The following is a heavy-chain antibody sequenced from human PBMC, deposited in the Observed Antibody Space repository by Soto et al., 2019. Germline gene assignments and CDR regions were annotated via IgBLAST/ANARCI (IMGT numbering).Heavy chain of an antibody. Sequence: PGGSLRLSCAASGFTFSSYGMHWVRQAPGKGLEWVAVISYDGSSKYYADSVKGRFTISRDNSKNTLYLQMNSLRAEDTAVYYCAKDRIAAAPGELGFDPWGQGTLVTVSS. V-gene: IGHV3-30*18. D-gene: IGHD6-13*01. CDR2: ISYDGSSK. J-gene: IGHJ5*02. CDR3: AKDRIAAAPGELGFDP. CDR1: GFTFSSYG.